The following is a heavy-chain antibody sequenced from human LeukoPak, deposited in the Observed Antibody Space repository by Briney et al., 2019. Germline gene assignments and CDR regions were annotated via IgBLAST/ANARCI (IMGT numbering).Heavy chain of an antibody. D-gene: IGHD6-13*01. J-gene: IGHJ5*02. Sequence: SETLSLTCAVYGGSFSGYYWSWIRQPPGKGLEWIGEINHSGSTNYNPSLKSRVTISVDTSKNQFSLKLSSVTAADTAVYYCARVKYRSSWYEGDWFDPWGQGTLVTVSS. CDR3: ARVKYRSSWYEGDWFDP. CDR2: INHSGST. CDR1: GGSFSGYY. V-gene: IGHV4-34*01.